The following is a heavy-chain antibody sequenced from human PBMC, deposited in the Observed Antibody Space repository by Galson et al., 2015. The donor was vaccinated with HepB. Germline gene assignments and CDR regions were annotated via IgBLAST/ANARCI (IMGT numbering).Heavy chain of an antibody. V-gene: IGHV4-59*01. D-gene: IGHD4-11*01. CDR1: GASISSYY. CDR2: IHYSGIT. Sequence: ETLSLTCTVSGASISSYYWNWIRQPPGKGLEWIGNIHYSGITNYNPSLKSRVTTSIDTSKNQFSLKLSSVTAADTAVYYCAREAYRAYAFDIWGQGTMVTVSS. J-gene: IGHJ3*02. CDR3: AREAYRAYAFDI.